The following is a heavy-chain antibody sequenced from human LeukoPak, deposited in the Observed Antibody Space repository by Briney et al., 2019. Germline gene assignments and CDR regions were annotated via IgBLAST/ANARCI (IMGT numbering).Heavy chain of an antibody. J-gene: IGHJ5*02. CDR1: GGTFSSYA. Sequence: ASLKLSCKASGGTFSSYAISWVRQAPGHGLEWREGIIPIFGTANYAQKFQGRVTITADESTSAAYMELSSLRSEDTAVYYCARDGDPIVGVPAALGPWGQGTLHPVSS. V-gene: IGHV1-69*01. D-gene: IGHD2-2*01. CDR3: ARDGDPIVGVPAALGP. CDR2: IIPIFGTA.